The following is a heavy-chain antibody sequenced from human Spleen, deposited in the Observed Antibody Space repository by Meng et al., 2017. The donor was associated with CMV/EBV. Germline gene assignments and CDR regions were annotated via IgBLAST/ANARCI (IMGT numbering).Heavy chain of an antibody. CDR2: SSSTTSYL. CDR3: ARVEGVAAAGWFDS. Sequence: SGFTFSSYSRNWARKAPGRGLEWVSLSSSTTSYLSYADSVMGRFTISRDNAKNSLYLQMNSLRADDTAVYYCARVEGVAAAGWFDSWGLGTLVTVSS. V-gene: IGHV3-21*01. CDR1: GFTFSSYS. D-gene: IGHD6-13*01. J-gene: IGHJ5*01.